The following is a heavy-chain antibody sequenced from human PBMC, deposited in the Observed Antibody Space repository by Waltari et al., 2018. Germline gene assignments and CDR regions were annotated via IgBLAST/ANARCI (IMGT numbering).Heavy chain of an antibody. V-gene: IGHV1-46*03. D-gene: IGHD3-10*01. J-gene: IGHJ5*02. CDR2: INPRGGST. Sequence: QVQLVQSGAEVKKPGASVQVSCQASGYTFTSSYIHWVRQSPAPGLEWMGIINPRGGSTSYEQKFQGRVTMTRDTSTSTVYMGLSSLGSEDTAGYYCARDSIGAGGVRGVHPCDPWGQGTLVTVSS. CDR3: ARDSIGAGGVRGVHPCDP. CDR1: GYTFTSSY.